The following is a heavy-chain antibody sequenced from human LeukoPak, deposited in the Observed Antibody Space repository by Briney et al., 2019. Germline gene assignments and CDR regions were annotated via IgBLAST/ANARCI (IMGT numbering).Heavy chain of an antibody. CDR3: ARGVHVRMYDTNDNWFDP. CDR1: GYTFTGYY. J-gene: IGHJ5*02. V-gene: IGHV1-46*01. CDR2: INPGGGST. D-gene: IGHD3-22*01. Sequence: ASVKVSCKASGYTFTGYYMHWVRQAPGQGLEWMGIINPGGGSTRYAKKFQGRVTMTRDMSTSTVYMELSSLRSEDTAVYYCARGVHVRMYDTNDNWFDPWGQGTLVTVSS.